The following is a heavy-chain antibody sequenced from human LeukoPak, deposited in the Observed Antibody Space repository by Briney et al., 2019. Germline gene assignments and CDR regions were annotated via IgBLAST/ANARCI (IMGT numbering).Heavy chain of an antibody. V-gene: IGHV3-66*01. J-gene: IGHJ4*02. CDR1: GFSVSTTY. CDR2: IYGDTEI. CDR3: ARARRHIVVVPAAPGFDY. D-gene: IGHD2-2*01. Sequence: GGSLRLSCTASGFSVSTTYMTWVRQAPGKGLEWVSSIYGDTEIHYADSVRGRFSISRDNSKNTLYLQMNSLRAEDTAVYYCARARRHIVVVPAAPGFDYWGQGTLVTVSS.